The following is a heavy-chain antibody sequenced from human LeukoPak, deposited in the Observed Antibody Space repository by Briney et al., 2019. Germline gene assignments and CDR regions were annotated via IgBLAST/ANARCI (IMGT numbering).Heavy chain of an antibody. Sequence: PGGSPRLSCAASGFTFSSYAMSWVRQAPGKGLEWVSAISGSGGSTYYADSVKGRFTISRDNSKNTLYLQMNSLRAEDTAVYYCAKDRQARWFGEQSWFDPWGQGTLVTVSS. CDR1: GFTFSSYA. CDR3: AKDRQARWFGEQSWFDP. D-gene: IGHD3-10*01. CDR2: ISGSGGST. J-gene: IGHJ5*02. V-gene: IGHV3-23*01.